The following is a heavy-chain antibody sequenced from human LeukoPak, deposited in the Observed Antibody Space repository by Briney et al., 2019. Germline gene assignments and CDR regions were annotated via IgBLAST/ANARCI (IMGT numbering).Heavy chain of an antibody. D-gene: IGHD6-13*01. V-gene: IGHV3-13*01. CDR3: ASSPAYSSSWYAIDN. J-gene: IGHJ4*02. CDR2: IGTAGDT. CDR1: GFTFSNYD. Sequence: GGSLRHSCAASGFTFSNYDMHWVRQAAGKGLEWVSGIGTAGDTYYPASVKGRSTISRENAKSSLYLQINSLSAGDTAVYYCASSPAYSSSWYAIDNWGQGTLVTVSS.